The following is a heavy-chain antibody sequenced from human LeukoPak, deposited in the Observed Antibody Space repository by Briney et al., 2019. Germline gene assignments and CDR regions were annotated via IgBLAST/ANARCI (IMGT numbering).Heavy chain of an antibody. CDR3: ASCDGNSPFDS. Sequence: PSETLSLTCNFSGGSLSSYYWNWLRQPPGKQLEWIGYIYYTGITNYNPSLKNRVTLSVDSSKNQISLKLTSVTAADTAVYYCASCDGNSPFDSWGQGTLVTVSS. D-gene: IGHD4-23*01. J-gene: IGHJ4*02. CDR1: GGSLSSYY. V-gene: IGHV4-59*01. CDR2: IYYTGIT.